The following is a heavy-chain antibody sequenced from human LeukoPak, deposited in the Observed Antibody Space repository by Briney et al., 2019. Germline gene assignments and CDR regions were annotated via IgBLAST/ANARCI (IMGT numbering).Heavy chain of an antibody. CDR3: ARHNYYGSGSFDH. CDR1: GASIRFYY. Sequence: PSEPLTLTCTVSGASIRFYYWRCLRHPPGRGLVWFRYIFYNGIYNYNPALYRRLTISLNTSKKQFSLKLTSVTAADAAVYYCARHNYYGSGSFDHWGQGTLVTVSS. J-gene: IGHJ4*02. CDR2: IFYNGIY. D-gene: IGHD3-10*01. V-gene: IGHV4-59*13.